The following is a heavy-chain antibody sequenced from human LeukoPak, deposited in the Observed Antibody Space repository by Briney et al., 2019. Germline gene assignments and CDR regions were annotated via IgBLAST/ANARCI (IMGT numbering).Heavy chain of an antibody. CDR2: IRYDGSNK. Sequence: GGSLRLSCAASGFTFSSYGMHWVRQAPGKGLEWVAFIRYDGSNKYYADSVKGRFTISRDNSKNTLYLQMNSLRAEDTAVYYCAKAGDYYGSSPGYMDVWGKGTTVTISS. V-gene: IGHV3-30*02. CDR1: GFTFSSYG. J-gene: IGHJ6*03. D-gene: IGHD3-10*01. CDR3: AKAGDYYGSSPGYMDV.